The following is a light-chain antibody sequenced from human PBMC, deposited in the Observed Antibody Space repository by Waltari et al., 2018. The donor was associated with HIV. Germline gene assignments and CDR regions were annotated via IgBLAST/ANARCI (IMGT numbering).Light chain of an antibody. Sequence: DIVMTQSPAILSVSPGESVTLSCRASQSVRTSLAWYQQKPGQAPRLRIYGASTRSTGNTARFSGSGSGTEFTLTISSMQSEDSAVYHCQQYDVWPPFTFGQGTKLEIK. CDR2: GAS. CDR1: QSVRTS. J-gene: IGKJ2*01. V-gene: IGKV3-15*01. CDR3: QQYDVWPPFT.